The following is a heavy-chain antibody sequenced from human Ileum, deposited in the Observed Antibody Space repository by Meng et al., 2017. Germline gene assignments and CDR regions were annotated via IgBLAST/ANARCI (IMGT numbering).Heavy chain of an antibody. J-gene: IGHJ4*02. CDR3: AREVGSADY. V-gene: IGHV3-11*01. CDR2: ISGSGRTT. CDR1: GFTFSDYY. Sequence: QVQLVASGGGLVKPGGSLRLSCAASGFTFSDYYMSWIRQAPGKGLEWISYISGSGRTTYYADSVKGRFTMSRDNGKNSLYLQMNSLRSEDTAVYYCAREVGSADYWGQGTLVTVSS. D-gene: IGHD2-2*01.